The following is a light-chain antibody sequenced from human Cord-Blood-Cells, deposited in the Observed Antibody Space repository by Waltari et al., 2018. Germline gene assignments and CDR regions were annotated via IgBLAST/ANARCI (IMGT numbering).Light chain of an antibody. V-gene: IGKV1-5*03. Sequence: DIQMTQSPTTLSASVGSRVTITCRASQSISSWLDWYQQKQGKAPKLLIYKASSLESGVPSRFSGSGSGTEFTLTISSLQPDDFATYYCQQYNSYSTFGQGTKVEIK. J-gene: IGKJ1*01. CDR1: QSISSW. CDR3: QQYNSYST. CDR2: KAS.